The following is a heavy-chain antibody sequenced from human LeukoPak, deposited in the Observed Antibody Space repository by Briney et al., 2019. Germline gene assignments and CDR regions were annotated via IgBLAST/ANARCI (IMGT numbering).Heavy chain of an antibody. CDR3: ARVAIGTVAY. D-gene: IGHD1-1*01. Sequence: SETLSLTCTVSGGSISSYYWSWIRQPPRKGLEWIGYISYSGSTNYSPSLESRVTMSVDTSMNQFSLKLSSVTAADAAVYYCARVAIGTVAYWGQGILVTVSS. J-gene: IGHJ4*02. CDR1: GGSISSYY. V-gene: IGHV4-59*01. CDR2: ISYSGST.